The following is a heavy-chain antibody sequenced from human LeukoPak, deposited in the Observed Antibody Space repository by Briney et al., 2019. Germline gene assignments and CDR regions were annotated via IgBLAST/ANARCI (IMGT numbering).Heavy chain of an antibody. D-gene: IGHD6-13*01. Sequence: SETLSLTCTVSGGSISSSSYYWGWIRQPPGKGLEWIGSIYYSGSTYYNPSLKSRVTISVDTSKNQFSLKLSSVTAADTAVYYCARGLGYSSSWYPYNWFDPWGQGTLVTVSS. J-gene: IGHJ5*02. V-gene: IGHV4-39*07. CDR2: IYYSGST. CDR1: GGSISSSSYY. CDR3: ARGLGYSSSWYPYNWFDP.